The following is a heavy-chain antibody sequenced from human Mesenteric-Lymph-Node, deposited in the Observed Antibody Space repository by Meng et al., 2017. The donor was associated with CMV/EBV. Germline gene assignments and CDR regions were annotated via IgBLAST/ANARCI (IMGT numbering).Heavy chain of an antibody. J-gene: IGHJ6*02. V-gene: IGHV3-33*01. CDR3: ARALAYDFWSYYYYGMDV. CDR1: GFTFSNYG. D-gene: IGHD3-3*01. Sequence: GESLKISCAASGFTFSNYGMHWVRQAPGKGLEWVAVIWYDGSNKNFRDSVKGRFTISRDNSKNTLYLQMNSLRAEDTAVYYCARALAYDFWSYYYYGMDVWGQGTTVTVSS. CDR2: IWYDGSNK.